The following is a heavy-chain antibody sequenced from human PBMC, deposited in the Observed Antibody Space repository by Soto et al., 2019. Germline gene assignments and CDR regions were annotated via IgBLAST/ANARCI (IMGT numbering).Heavy chain of an antibody. Sequence: GASVKVSCKASGGTFSSYTISWVRQAPGQGLEWMGRIIPILGIANYAQKFQGRVTITADKSTSTAYMELSSLRSEDTAVYYCARLLGRGYSGYDPPFDYWGQGTLVTVSS. CDR2: IIPILGIA. V-gene: IGHV1-69*02. CDR3: ARLLGRGYSGYDPPFDY. J-gene: IGHJ4*02. CDR1: GGTFSSYT. D-gene: IGHD5-12*01.